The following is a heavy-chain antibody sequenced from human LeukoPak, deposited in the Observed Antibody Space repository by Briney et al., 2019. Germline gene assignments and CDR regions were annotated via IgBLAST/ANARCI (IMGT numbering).Heavy chain of an antibody. V-gene: IGHV4-59*01. CDR1: GGSISSNY. CDR2: IYYSGST. D-gene: IGHD4-17*01. CDR3: ARERGYGDYLNYFDY. J-gene: IGHJ4*02. Sequence: SETLSLTCTVSGGSISSNYWSWIRQPPGKGLEWIGYIYYSGSTNSNPSPKSRVTISVDTSKNQFSLNLSSVTAADTAVYYCARERGYGDYLNYFDYWGQGTLVTVSS.